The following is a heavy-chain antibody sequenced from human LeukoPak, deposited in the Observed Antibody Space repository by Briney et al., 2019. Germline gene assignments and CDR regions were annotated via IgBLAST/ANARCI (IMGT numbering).Heavy chain of an antibody. J-gene: IGHJ4*02. CDR3: WAPLYRPFDY. Sequence: GGSLRLSCAASGFTFTSYGMHWVRQAPGKGREWVAIIWYDGNNKHYADSVKGRFTISRDNSKNTLYLQMNSLRAEDTAVYYCWAPLYRPFDYWGQGTLVTVSS. CDR1: GFTFTSYG. D-gene: IGHD1-26*01. CDR2: IWYDGNNK. V-gene: IGHV3-30*02.